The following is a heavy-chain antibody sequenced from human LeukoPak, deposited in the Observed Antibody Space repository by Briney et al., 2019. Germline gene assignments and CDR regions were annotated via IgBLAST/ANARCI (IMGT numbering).Heavy chain of an antibody. D-gene: IGHD3-10*01. J-gene: IGHJ6*03. CDR1: GGTFSSYA. Sequence: SVKVSCKASGGTFSSYAISWVRQAPGQGLEWMGGIIPIFGTANYAQQFQGRVTITTDESTSRAYMELSSLRSEDTAVYYCARGGDDNYYYYYMDVWGKGTTVTVSS. CDR3: ARGGDDNYYYYYMDV. V-gene: IGHV1-69*05. CDR2: IIPIFGTA.